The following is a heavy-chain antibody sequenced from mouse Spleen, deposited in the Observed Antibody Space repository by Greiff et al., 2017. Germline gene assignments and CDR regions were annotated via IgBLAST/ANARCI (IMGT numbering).Heavy chain of an antibody. Sequence: QVQLQQSGAELARPGASVKMSCKASGYTFTSYTMHWVKQRPGQGLEWIGYINPSSGYTKYNQKFKDKATLTADKSSSTAYMQLSSLTSEDSAGYNCARGALNEGDYWGQGTSVTVSS. CDR1: GYTFTSYT. V-gene: IGHV1-4*01. CDR3: ARGALNEGDY. CDR2: INPSSGYT. J-gene: IGHJ4*01.